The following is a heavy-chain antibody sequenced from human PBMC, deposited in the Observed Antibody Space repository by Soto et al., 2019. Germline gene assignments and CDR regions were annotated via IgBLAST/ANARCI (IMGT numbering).Heavy chain of an antibody. CDR3: ARGRYGDY. CDR2: ISAHNGNT. J-gene: IGHJ4*02. D-gene: IGHD1-1*01. Sequence: QVHLVQSGAEVKKPGASVKVSCKGSGYDFTTYGITWVRQAPGQGLEWMGWISAHNGNTNHAQKLRRRVTVTRDTSTSTAYMELRSLRSDDTAVYYGARGRYGDYWGQGALVTVSS. V-gene: IGHV1-18*01. CDR1: GYDFTTYG.